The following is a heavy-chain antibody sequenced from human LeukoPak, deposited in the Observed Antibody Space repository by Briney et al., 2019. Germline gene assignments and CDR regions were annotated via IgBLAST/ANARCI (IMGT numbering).Heavy chain of an antibody. D-gene: IGHD6-19*01. J-gene: IGHJ6*02. CDR2: IDSDGSST. V-gene: IGHV3-74*01. Sequence: GGSLRLSCEASGFSFSNHLMHWVRQAPGKGLVSVSRIDSDGSSTTYADSAKGRFTISRDNAKNTLYLQMNSLGVEDTALYYRVRGSSGWNGMDVWGQGTTVTVSS. CDR3: VRGSSGWNGMDV. CDR1: GFSFSNHL.